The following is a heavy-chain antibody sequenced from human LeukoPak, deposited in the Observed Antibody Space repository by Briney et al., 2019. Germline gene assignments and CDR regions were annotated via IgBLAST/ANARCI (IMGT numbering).Heavy chain of an antibody. D-gene: IGHD3-22*01. V-gene: IGHV3-64D*06. CDR2: ISSNGGST. CDR1: GFTFRSYA. Sequence: GGSLRLSCSASGFTFRSYAMHWVRQAPGKGLEYVSAISSNGGSTYYADSVKGRFTISRDNSKNALYLQMSSLRAEDTAVYYCVKGTYYYDSSGHGAFDIWGQGTMVTVSS. CDR3: VKGTYYYDSSGHGAFDI. J-gene: IGHJ3*02.